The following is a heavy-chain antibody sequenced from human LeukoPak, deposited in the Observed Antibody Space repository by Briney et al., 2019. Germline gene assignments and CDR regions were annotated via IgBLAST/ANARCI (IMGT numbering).Heavy chain of an antibody. CDR2: VSGSGGST. CDR3: AKDLRYCRSTTCYGNFDY. Sequence: GGSLRLSCAASGFTFSSFAMSWVRQAPGKGLERVSSVSGSGGSTNYADSVKGRFTISRDNSKNTLYLQVNSLRAEDTAVYYCAKDLRYCRSTTCYGNFDYWGPGTLVTVSS. D-gene: IGHD2-2*01. CDR1: GFTFSSFA. J-gene: IGHJ4*02. V-gene: IGHV3-23*01.